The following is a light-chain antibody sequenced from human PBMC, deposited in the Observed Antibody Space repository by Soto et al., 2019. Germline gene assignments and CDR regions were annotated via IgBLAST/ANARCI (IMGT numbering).Light chain of an antibody. CDR3: SSYTVNTTPVV. CDR2: QVT. V-gene: IGLV2-14*01. Sequence: QSVLTQPASVSGSPGQSITISCTGTSSDLAIYNYVSWYQQQPGKAPKLMIYQVTNRPSGVSNRFSGSKSGNTASLTISGLQAEDEAEYYCSSYTVNTTPVVFGGGTKLTVL. CDR1: SSDLAIYNY. J-gene: IGLJ2*01.